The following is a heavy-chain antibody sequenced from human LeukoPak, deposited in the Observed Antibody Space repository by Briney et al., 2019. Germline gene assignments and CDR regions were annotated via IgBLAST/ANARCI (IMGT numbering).Heavy chain of an antibody. CDR2: VYYSGST. D-gene: IGHD3-16*01. CDR1: GGSVSSSSSF. V-gene: IGHV4-39*01. CDR3: ARHGLYQDYGY. J-gene: IGHJ4*02. Sequence: SETLSLTCTVSGGSVSSSSSFWAWLRQPPGKGLEWIANVYYSGSTHYNPSLKSRVTISLDTSNNQFSLRLTSVTAADTAVYYCARHGLYQDYGYWGQGALVTVSS.